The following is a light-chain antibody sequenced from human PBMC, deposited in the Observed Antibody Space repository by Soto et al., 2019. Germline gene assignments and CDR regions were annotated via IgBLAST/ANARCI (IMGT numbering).Light chain of an antibody. CDR3: SSYTSSSTV. CDR2: EVS. CDR1: SSDVGGYNY. J-gene: IGLJ3*02. Sequence: QSALTQPASVSGSPGQSITISCTGTSSDVGGYNYVSWYQQHPGIAPKLMIYEVSNRPSGVSNRFSGSKSGNTASLTISGLQAEDEADYYCSSYTSSSTVFGGGTKLTVL. V-gene: IGLV2-14*01.